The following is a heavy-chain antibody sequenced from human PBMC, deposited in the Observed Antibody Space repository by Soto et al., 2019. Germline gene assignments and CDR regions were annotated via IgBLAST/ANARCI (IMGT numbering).Heavy chain of an antibody. Sequence: EVQLLESGGGLVQPGGSLRLSCAASGFTFSSYAMNWVRQAPGKGLEWVSVISGSGGSTYYADSVKGRFTISRDNSKTTLDLQMNSLRAEDTAVYYCASRSSGWYFDYWGQGTLVTVSS. CDR1: GFTFSSYA. CDR2: ISGSGGST. D-gene: IGHD6-19*01. V-gene: IGHV3-23*01. J-gene: IGHJ4*02. CDR3: ASRSSGWYFDY.